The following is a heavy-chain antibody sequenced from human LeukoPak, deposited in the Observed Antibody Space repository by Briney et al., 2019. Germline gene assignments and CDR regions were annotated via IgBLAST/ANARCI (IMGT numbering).Heavy chain of an antibody. CDR1: GGSFSGYY. D-gene: IGHD3-22*01. CDR2: IYYSGST. V-gene: IGHV4-39*01. J-gene: IGHJ4*02. Sequence: PSETLSLTCAVYGGSFSGYYWGWLRQPPGKGLEWIGSIYYSGSTYYNPSLKSRVTISVDTSKNQFSLKLSSVTAADTAVYYCASSPEKYYYDSSGYREFDYWGQGTLVTVSS. CDR3: ASSPEKYYYDSSGYREFDY.